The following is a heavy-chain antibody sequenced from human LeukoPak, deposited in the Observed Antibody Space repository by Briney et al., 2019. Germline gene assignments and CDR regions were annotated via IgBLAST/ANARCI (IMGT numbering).Heavy chain of an antibody. CDR3: ARAKQQPYPSFDY. Sequence: GASVKVSCKASGGTFSSYAISWVRQAPGQGLEWMGGIIPIFGIANYAQKFQGRVTITADKSTSTAYMELSSLRSEDTAVYYCARAKQQPYPSFDYWGQGTLVTVSS. V-gene: IGHV1-69*10. D-gene: IGHD6-13*01. J-gene: IGHJ4*02. CDR1: GGTFSSYA. CDR2: IIPIFGIA.